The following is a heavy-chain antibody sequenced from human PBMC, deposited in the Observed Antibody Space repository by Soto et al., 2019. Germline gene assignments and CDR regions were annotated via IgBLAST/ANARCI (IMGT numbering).Heavy chain of an antibody. D-gene: IGHD6-19*01. CDR3: AVLGIAVAGDY. CDR1: GGSFSGYY. Sequence: PSETLSLTCAVYGGSFSGYYWSWIRQPPGKGLEWIGEINHSGSTNYNPSLKSRVTISVDTSKNQFSLKLSSVTAADTAVYYCAVLGIAVAGDYWGQGTLVTVSS. J-gene: IGHJ4*02. CDR2: INHSGST. V-gene: IGHV4-34*01.